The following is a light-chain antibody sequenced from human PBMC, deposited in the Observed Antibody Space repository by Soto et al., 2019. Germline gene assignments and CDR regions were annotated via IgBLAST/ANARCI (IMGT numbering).Light chain of an antibody. CDR1: QSVSSY. Sequence: SVLTQSPATLSLSPGERATLSCRASQSVSSYLAWYQQKPGQAPRLLIYDASNRATGIPARFSGSGSGTDFTLTISSLEPEDFAIYYCQQRSNWPPVTFGGGTKVEIK. CDR2: DAS. CDR3: QQRSNWPPVT. J-gene: IGKJ4*01. V-gene: IGKV3-11*01.